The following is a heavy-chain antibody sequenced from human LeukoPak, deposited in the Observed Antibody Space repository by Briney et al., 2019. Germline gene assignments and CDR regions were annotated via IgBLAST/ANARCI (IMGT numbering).Heavy chain of an antibody. J-gene: IGHJ1*01. CDR2: IIPIFGTA. V-gene: IGHV1-69*13. CDR1: GGTFSNYA. CDR3: ARILSSSWYEYFHH. D-gene: IGHD6-19*01. Sequence: SVKVSCKASGGTFSNYAISWVRQAPGQGLEWMGAIIPIFGTANHAQKFQGRVTITADESTSTAYMELSSLRSEDTDVYYCARILSSSWYEYFHHWGQGTLVTVSS.